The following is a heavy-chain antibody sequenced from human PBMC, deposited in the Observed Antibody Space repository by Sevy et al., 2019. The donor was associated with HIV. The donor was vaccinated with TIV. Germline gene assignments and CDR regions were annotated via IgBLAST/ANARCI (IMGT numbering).Heavy chain of an antibody. J-gene: IGHJ5*02. CDR2: IYHSGNT. D-gene: IGHD4-17*01. Sequence: SETLSLTCAVSGDSINSGDYSWSWIRQPPGRGLEWIGYIYHSGNTYYNPSLKSRVTISVDRSSNQFSLKLTSVTAADTALYYCARVTTLLAALNLNYFDPWGQGTLVTVSS. CDR1: GDSINSGDYS. CDR3: ARVTTLLAALNLNYFDP. V-gene: IGHV4-30-2*01.